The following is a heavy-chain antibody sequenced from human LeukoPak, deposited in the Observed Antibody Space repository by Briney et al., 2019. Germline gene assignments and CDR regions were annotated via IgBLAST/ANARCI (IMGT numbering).Heavy chain of an antibody. J-gene: IGHJ6*03. CDR2: FDPEDGET. CDR1: GYTLTELS. Sequence: ASVKVSCKVSGYTLTELSMHWVRQAPGKGLEWMGGFDPEDGETIYAQKFQGRVTMTEDTSTDTAYMELSSLRSEDTAVYYCATDFAVTTRTRYYYYYRDVWAKGTTVPVSS. V-gene: IGHV1-24*01. D-gene: IGHD4-17*01. CDR3: ATDFAVTTRTRYYYYYRDV.